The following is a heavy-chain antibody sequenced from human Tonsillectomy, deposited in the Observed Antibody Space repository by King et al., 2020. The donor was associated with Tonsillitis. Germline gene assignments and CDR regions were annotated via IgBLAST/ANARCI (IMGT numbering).Heavy chain of an antibody. CDR3: ARLNYYDNGGSFDY. D-gene: IGHD3-22*01. V-gene: IGHV2-70*01. CDR1: GFSLSTSGMY. Sequence: VTLKESGPALVKPTQTLTLTCTFSGFSLSTSGMYVSWIRQPPGKALEWLALIEWDEDKYYNTSLKTRLTISKDTSKNQVILTMTNMDPVDTATYYCARLNYYDNGGSFDYWGQEPWSPSPQ. J-gene: IGHJ4*01. CDR2: IEWDEDK.